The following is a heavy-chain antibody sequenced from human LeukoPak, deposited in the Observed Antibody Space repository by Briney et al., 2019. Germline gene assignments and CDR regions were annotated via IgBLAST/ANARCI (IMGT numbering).Heavy chain of an antibody. V-gene: IGHV3-7*01. Sequence: GGSLRLSCAASGFTFSSYWMSWVRQAPGNGLEWVANIKQDGSEKYYVDSVKGRFTISRDNAKKSLYLLMNSLRAEDTAVYYCARDDTVTTRVGFIDWGQGTLVTVSS. CDR2: IKQDGSEK. J-gene: IGHJ4*02. CDR3: ARDDTVTTRVGFID. D-gene: IGHD4-17*01. CDR1: GFTFSSYW.